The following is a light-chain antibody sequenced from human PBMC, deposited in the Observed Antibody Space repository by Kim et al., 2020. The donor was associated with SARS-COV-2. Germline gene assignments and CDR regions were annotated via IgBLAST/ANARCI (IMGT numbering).Light chain of an antibody. CDR3: QAWESTTVI. CDR2: EDT. Sequence: SYELTQPPSVSVSPGQTASITCSGDKLGDKYACWYQQKPGQSPVLVIYEDTQRPSGIPERFSGSKSGDTATLTIGGTQAMDEADYYCQAWESTTVIFGGGTQLTVL. CDR1: KLGDKY. V-gene: IGLV3-1*01. J-gene: IGLJ2*01.